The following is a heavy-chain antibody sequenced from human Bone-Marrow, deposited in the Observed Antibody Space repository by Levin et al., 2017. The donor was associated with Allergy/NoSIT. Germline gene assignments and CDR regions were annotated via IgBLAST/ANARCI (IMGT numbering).Heavy chain of an antibody. Sequence: SQTLSLTCTVSGESVSSSGFYWTWIRRYTGKGLEWIGHIYYPGNTSYNPSLKSRVSISEDRSKNQFSLKLDSVTAADTAVYYCARESVYYGSGSWIDCWGQGTLVTVSS. J-gene: IGHJ4*02. CDR3: ARESVYYGSGSWIDC. CDR1: GESVSSSGFY. D-gene: IGHD3-10*01. V-gene: IGHV4-31*02. CDR2: IYYPGNT.